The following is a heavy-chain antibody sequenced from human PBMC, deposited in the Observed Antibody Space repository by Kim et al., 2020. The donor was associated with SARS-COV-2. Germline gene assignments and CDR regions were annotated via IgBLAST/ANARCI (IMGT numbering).Heavy chain of an antibody. Sequence: SETLSLTCTVSGGPIETYYWSWIRQSPGKGLEWIGYISHSGSTDYNPSLKSRVTISKDTSRNQFSLELRSVTAADTAVYFCARRGYCGTSTCYKRLNYWYFDLWGRGTLVTVSS. CDR3: ARRGYCGTSTCYKRLNYWYFDL. D-gene: IGHD2-2*02. J-gene: IGHJ2*01. CDR1: GGPIETYY. CDR2: ISHSGST. V-gene: IGHV4-59*08.